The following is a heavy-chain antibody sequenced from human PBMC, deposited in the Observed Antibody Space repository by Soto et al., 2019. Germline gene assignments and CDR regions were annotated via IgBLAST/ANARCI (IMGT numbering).Heavy chain of an antibody. CDR3: ARDAWELPGYFDY. Sequence: VQLVESGGGVVQPGRSLRLSCAASGFTFSSYAMHWVRQAPGKGLEWVAVISYDGSNKYYADSVKGRFTISRDNSKNTLYLQMNSLRAEDTAVYYCARDAWELPGYFDYWGQGTLVTVSS. V-gene: IGHV3-30-3*01. J-gene: IGHJ4*02. CDR1: GFTFSSYA. CDR2: ISYDGSNK. D-gene: IGHD1-26*01.